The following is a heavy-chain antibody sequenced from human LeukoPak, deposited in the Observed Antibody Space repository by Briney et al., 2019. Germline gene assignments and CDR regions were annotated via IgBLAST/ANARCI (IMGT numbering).Heavy chain of an antibody. Sequence: GGSLRLSCAASGFTFSSYSMNWVRQAPGKGLEWVAVISYDGSNKYYADSVKGRFTISRDNSKNTLYLQMNSLRAEDTAVYYCAKSSREWLGLPFDYWGQGTLVTVSS. CDR1: GFTFSSYS. D-gene: IGHD6-19*01. J-gene: IGHJ4*02. CDR2: ISYDGSNK. V-gene: IGHV3-30*18. CDR3: AKSSREWLGLPFDY.